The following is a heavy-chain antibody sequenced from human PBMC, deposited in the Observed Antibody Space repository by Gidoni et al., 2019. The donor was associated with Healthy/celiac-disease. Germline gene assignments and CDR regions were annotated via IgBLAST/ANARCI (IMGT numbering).Heavy chain of an antibody. CDR2: ISSNGGST. J-gene: IGHJ4*02. Sequence: EVQLVESGGGLVQPGGSLRLSCSASGFTFSSYAMHWVRQAPGKGLEYVSAISSNGGSTYYADSVKGRFTISRDNSKNTLYLQMSSLRAEDTAVYYCVNYGTVTHYYFDYWGQGTLVTVSS. D-gene: IGHD4-17*01. CDR3: VNYGTVTHYYFDY. V-gene: IGHV3-64D*08. CDR1: GFTFSSYA.